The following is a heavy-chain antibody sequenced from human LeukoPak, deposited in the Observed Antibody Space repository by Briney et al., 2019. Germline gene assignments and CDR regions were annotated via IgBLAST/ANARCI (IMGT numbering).Heavy chain of an antibody. J-gene: IGHJ3*02. CDR2: ISYDGSNK. D-gene: IGHD3-3*01. CDR3: AKDWGVVEWLPQMVPFDI. CDR1: GFTFSSYA. V-gene: IGHV3-30*07. Sequence: PGRSLRLSCAASGFTFSSYAMHWVRQAPGKGLEWVAVISYDGSNKYYADSVKGRFTISRDNSKNTLYLQMNSLRAEDTAVYYCAKDWGVVEWLPQMVPFDIWGQGTMVTVSS.